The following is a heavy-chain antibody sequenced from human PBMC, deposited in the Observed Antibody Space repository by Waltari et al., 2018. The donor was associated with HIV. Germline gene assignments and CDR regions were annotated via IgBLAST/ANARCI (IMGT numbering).Heavy chain of an antibody. CDR3: ARGYSNYVWGSYRPFFDY. CDR2: INPNSGGT. D-gene: IGHD3-16*02. CDR1: GYTFTGYY. V-gene: IGHV1-2*02. Sequence: QVQLVQSGAEVKKPGASVKVSCKASGYTFTGYYMHWVRQAPGHGLEWMGWINPNSGGTNYAQKFQGRVTMTRDTSISTAYMELSRLRSDDTAVYYCARGYSNYVWGSYRPFFDYWGQGTLVTVSS. J-gene: IGHJ4*02.